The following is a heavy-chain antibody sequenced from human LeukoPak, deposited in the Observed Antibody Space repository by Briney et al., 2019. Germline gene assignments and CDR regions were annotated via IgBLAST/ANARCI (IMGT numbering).Heavy chain of an antibody. CDR1: GFTFRNYG. V-gene: IGHV3-30*02. CDR2: IRTDGGEK. Sequence: PGGSLRLSCAASGFTFRNYGMHWVRQAPGKGLEWVASIRTDGGEKYHADSVQGRFSISRDNSKNTLYLQMDSLRAEDTALYYCARIGYSTSGANFDYWGQGTLVIVSS. CDR3: ARIGYSTSGANFDY. J-gene: IGHJ4*02. D-gene: IGHD6-13*01.